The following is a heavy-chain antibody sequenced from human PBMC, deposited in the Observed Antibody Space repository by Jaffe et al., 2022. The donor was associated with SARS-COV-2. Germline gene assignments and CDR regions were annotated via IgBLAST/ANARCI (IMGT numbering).Heavy chain of an antibody. V-gene: IGHV3-9*01. D-gene: IGHD5-12*01. CDR3: AKVPSSGYEEYYFDY. J-gene: IGHJ4*02. CDR1: GFTFDDYA. CDR2: ISWNSGSI. Sequence: EVQLVESGGGLVQPGRSLRLSCAASGFTFDDYAMHWVRQAPGKGLEWVSGISWNSGSIGYADSVKGRFTISRDNAKNSLYLQMNSLRAEDTALYYCAKVPSSGYEEYYFDYWGQGTLVTVSS.